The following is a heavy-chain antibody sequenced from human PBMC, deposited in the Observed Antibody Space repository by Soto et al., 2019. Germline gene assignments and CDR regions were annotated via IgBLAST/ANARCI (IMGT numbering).Heavy chain of an antibody. CDR1: GFTFSNYA. V-gene: IGHV3-23*01. CDR2: IGGSGGDT. D-gene: IGHD2-2*01. CDR3: AKGVAYASSSSHFPNFDH. J-gene: IGHJ4*02. Sequence: PGGSLGLSCAASGFTFSNYAMSWVRQAPRRGLEWVSGIGGSGGDTYYADSVKGRFTVSRDNSKNTMYLQMNSLRAEDTALYYCAKGVAYASSSSHFPNFDHWGQGT.